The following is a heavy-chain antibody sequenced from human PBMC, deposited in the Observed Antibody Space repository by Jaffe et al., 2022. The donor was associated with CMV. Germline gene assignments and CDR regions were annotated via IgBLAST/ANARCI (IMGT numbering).Heavy chain of an antibody. CDR1: GFTFSSYA. J-gene: IGHJ4*02. CDR3: ARLVVPAAMWSHAPFDY. Sequence: EVQLLESGGGLVQPGGSLRLSCAASGFTFSSYAMSWVRQAPGKGLEWVSAISGSGGSTYYADSVKGRFTISRDNSKNTLYLQMNSLRAEDTAVYYCARLVVPAAMWSHAPFDYWGQGTLVTVSS. V-gene: IGHV3-23*01. CDR2: ISGSGGST. D-gene: IGHD2-2*01.